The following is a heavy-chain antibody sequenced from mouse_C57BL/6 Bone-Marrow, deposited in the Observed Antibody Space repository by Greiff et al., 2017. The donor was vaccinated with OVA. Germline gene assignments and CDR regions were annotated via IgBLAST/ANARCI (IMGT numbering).Heavy chain of an antibody. CDR1: GFNIKDDY. V-gene: IGHV14-4*01. CDR3: TTTDFDY. CDR2: IDPENGDT. Sequence: EVKVVESGAELVRPGASVKLSCTASGFNIKDDYMHWVKQRPEQGLEWIGWIDPENGDTEYASKFQGKATITADTSSNTAYLQLSSLTSEDTAVYYCTTTDFDYWGQGTTLTVSS. J-gene: IGHJ2*01.